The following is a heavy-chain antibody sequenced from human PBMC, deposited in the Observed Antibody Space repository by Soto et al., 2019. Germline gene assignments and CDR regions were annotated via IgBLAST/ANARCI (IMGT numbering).Heavy chain of an antibody. CDR3: ARKRGIAAAGTGNWFDP. Sequence: ASVKVSCKASGYTFTGYYMHWVRQAPGQGLGWMGWINPNSGGTNYAQKFQGRVTMTRDTSISTAYMELSRLRSDDTAVYYCARKRGIAAAGTGNWFDPWGQGTLVTVSS. D-gene: IGHD6-13*01. J-gene: IGHJ5*02. CDR1: GYTFTGYY. V-gene: IGHV1-2*02. CDR2: INPNSGGT.